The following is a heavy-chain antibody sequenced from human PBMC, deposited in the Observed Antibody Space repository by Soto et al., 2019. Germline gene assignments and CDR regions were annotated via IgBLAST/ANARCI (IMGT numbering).Heavy chain of an antibody. V-gene: IGHV1-18*04. D-gene: IGHD1-26*01. J-gene: IGHJ4*02. CDR2: ISAYNGNT. CDR1: GYTFTSYG. Sequence: ASLKVSCKASGYTFTSYGISWVRQAPGQGLEWMGWISAYNGNTNYAQKLQGRVTMTTDTSTSTAYMELRSLRSDDTAVYYCARVRSGSSLFPFDYWGQGTLVTVSS. CDR3: ARVRSGSSLFPFDY.